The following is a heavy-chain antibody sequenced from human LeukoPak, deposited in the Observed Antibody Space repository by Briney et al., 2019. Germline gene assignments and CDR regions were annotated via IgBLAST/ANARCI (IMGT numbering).Heavy chain of an antibody. J-gene: IGHJ4*02. Sequence: SETLSLTCTVSGGSISSYYWSWIRQPPGKGLEWIGYIYYSGSTNYNPSLKSRVTISVDTSKNQFSLKLSSVTAADTAVYYCVMNSGSGLDYWGQGTLVTVSS. D-gene: IGHD5-12*01. V-gene: IGHV4-59*01. CDR3: VMNSGSGLDY. CDR2: IYYSGST. CDR1: GGSISSYY.